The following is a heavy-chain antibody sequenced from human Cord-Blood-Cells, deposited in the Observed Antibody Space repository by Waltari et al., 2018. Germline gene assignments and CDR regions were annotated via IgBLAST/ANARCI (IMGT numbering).Heavy chain of an antibody. CDR1: GYSLPEFS. J-gene: IGHJ4*02. V-gene: IGHV1-24*01. CDR2: FDPEDGET. Sequence: QAQLVQPGAALKKPGASGKASCKGAGYSLPEFSMPWVRQAPGKGLEWTGGFDPEDGETIYAQKFQGRVTMTEDTSTDTAYMELSSLRSEDTAVYYCATPYDFWSGYYDYWGQGTLVTVSS. D-gene: IGHD3-3*01. CDR3: ATPYDFWSGYYDY.